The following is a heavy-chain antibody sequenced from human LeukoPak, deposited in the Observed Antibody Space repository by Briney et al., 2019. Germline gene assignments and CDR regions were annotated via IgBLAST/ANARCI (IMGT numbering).Heavy chain of an antibody. CDR3: ATDKVRDYDFWSGPGY. V-gene: IGHV1-24*01. J-gene: IGHJ4*02. CDR1: GYTLTELS. CDR2: FDPEDGET. Sequence: GASVKVSCKVSGYTLTELSMHWVRQAPGKGLEWMGGFDPEDGETIYAQKFQGRVTMTEDTSTDTAYMELSSLRSEDTAVYYCATDKVRDYDFWSGPGYWGQGTLVTVSS. D-gene: IGHD3-3*01.